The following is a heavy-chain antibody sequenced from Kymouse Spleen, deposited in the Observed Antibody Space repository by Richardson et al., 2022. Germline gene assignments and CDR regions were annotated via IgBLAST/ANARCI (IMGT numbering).Heavy chain of an antibody. CDR1: GGSISSSNW. J-gene: IGHJ6*02. Sequence: QVQLQESGPGLVKPSGTLSLTCAVSGGSISSSNWWSWVRQPPGKGLEWIGEIYHSGSTNYNPSLKSRVTISVDKSKNQFSLKLSSVTAADTAVYYCARSEYSSSPYYYYYGMDVWGQGTTVTVSS. CDR3: ARSEYSSSPYYYYYGMDV. CDR2: IYHSGST. V-gene: IGHV4-4*02. D-gene: IGHD6-13*01.